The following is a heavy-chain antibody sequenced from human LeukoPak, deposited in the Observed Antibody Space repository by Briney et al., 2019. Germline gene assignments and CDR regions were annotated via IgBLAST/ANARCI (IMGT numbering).Heavy chain of an antibody. CDR1: GFTFSDYY. Sequence: GGSLRLSCAASGFTFSDYYMSWIRQAPGKGLEWVSYISSSGSTIYYADSVEGRFTISRDNAKNSLYLQMNSLRAEDTAVYYCARVIVVVTADQYYFDYWGQGTLVTVSS. V-gene: IGHV3-11*01. CDR2: ISSSGSTI. J-gene: IGHJ4*02. D-gene: IGHD2-21*02. CDR3: ARVIVVVTADQYYFDY.